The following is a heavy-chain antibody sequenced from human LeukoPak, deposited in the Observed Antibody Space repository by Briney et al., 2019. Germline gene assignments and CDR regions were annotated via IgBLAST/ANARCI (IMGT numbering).Heavy chain of an antibody. V-gene: IGHV4-4*07. CDR3: ARAHSSGWDYYYYYYMDV. CDR1: GGSISSYY. CDR2: IYTSGST. J-gene: IGHJ6*03. D-gene: IGHD6-19*01. Sequence: WETLSLTCTVSGGSISSYYWSWIRQPAGKGLEWIGRIYTSGSTNYNPSLKSRVTMSVDTSKNQFSLKLSSVTAADTAVYYCARAHSSGWDYYYYYYMDVWGKGTTVTVSS.